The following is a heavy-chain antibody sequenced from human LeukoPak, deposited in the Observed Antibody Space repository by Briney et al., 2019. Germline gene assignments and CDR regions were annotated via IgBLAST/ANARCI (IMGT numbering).Heavy chain of an antibody. CDR1: DYSISTDYY. J-gene: IGHJ4*02. CDR3: VRDPNYAYFDS. V-gene: IGHV4-38-2*02. Sequence: SETLSLTCAVSDYSISTDYYWGWIRQSPGKGLEWIVSVSHTGRTYYNPSLKSRITISLDTSKNQFSLDLSSVTAADAAVYYRVRDPNYAYFDSWGQGTLVTVSS. D-gene: IGHD2-2*01. CDR2: VSHTGRT.